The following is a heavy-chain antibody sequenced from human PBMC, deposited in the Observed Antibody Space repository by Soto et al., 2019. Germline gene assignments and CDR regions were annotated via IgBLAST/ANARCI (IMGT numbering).Heavy chain of an antibody. CDR3: ARPLVAPVAGPYYYGMDV. Sequence: GGSLRLSCAASGFTFNTYGFNWVRRAPGKGLEWVAVIWYDGDTKYYADSVKGRFTISRDNLKNTLYLQMNSLTAEDTAVYYCARPLVAPVAGPYYYGMDVWGQGTTVTVSS. CDR1: GFTFNTYG. D-gene: IGHD6-19*01. CDR2: IWYDGDTK. J-gene: IGHJ6*02. V-gene: IGHV3-33*01.